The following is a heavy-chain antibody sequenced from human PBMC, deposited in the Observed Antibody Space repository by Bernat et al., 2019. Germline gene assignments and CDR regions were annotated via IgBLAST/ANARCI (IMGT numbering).Heavy chain of an antibody. Sequence: QLQLQESGPGLVKPSETLSLTCTVSGGSISSSSYYWGWIRQPPGKGLEWIGSIYYSGSTYYNPSLKSRVTISVDTSKNQFSLKLSSVTAADTAVYYCARHSFDILIGYLFDYWGQGTLVTVSS. CDR3: ARHSFDILIGYLFDY. CDR1: GGSISSSSYY. V-gene: IGHV4-39*01. D-gene: IGHD3-9*01. CDR2: IYYSGST. J-gene: IGHJ4*02.